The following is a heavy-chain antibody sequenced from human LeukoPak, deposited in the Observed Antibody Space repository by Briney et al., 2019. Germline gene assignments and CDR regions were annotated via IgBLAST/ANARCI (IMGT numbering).Heavy chain of an antibody. CDR1: GYTFTGYS. CDR3: ASRGSSSSWAYYYGMDV. CDR2: TNPNSGGT. D-gene: IGHD6-13*01. Sequence: ASVKVYCKASGYTFTGYSMHWVRQAPGQGLEWMGWTNPNSGGTNYAQKFQGRVTMTRDTSISTAYMGLSRLRSDDTAVYYCASRGSSSSWAYYYGMDVWGQGTTVTVSS. V-gene: IGHV1-2*02. J-gene: IGHJ6*02.